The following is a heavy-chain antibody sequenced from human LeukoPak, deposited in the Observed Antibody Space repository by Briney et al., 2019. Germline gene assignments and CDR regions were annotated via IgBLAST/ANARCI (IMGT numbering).Heavy chain of an antibody. J-gene: IGHJ4*02. D-gene: IGHD1-26*01. CDR3: VKRAGTYLDY. Sequence: PSETLSLTCTVSGGSMTGYYWSWIRQPPGKELEYIGYIHYSGSTNYNPSLKSRATISIDTSKNQFSLRLSSVSAADTALYYCVKRAGTYLDYWGQGIPVTVSS. V-gene: IGHV4-59*01. CDR2: IHYSGST. CDR1: GGSMTGYY.